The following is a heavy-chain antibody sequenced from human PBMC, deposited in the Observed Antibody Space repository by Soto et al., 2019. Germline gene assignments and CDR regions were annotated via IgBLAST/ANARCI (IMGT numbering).Heavy chain of an antibody. Sequence: EVQLLESGGGLVQPGGSLRLSCAASGFTFSSYAMSWVRQAPGKGLEWVSAISGSGGSTYYADPVKGRFTISRDNSKNTLYLQMNSLRAEDTAVYYCAKRGADYAMPRRYSPVDYWGQGTLVTVSS. V-gene: IGHV3-23*01. J-gene: IGHJ4*02. CDR1: GFTFSSYA. CDR2: ISGSGGST. CDR3: AKRGADYAMPRRYSPVDY. D-gene: IGHD4-17*01.